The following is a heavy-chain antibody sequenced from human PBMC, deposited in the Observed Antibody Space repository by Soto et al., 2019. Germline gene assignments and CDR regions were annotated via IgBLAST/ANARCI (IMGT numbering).Heavy chain of an antibody. D-gene: IGHD6-13*01. CDR1: GGTFSSYA. V-gene: IGHV1-69*06. CDR3: ARDPRKGYSSSWYYYFQH. CDR2: IIPIFGTA. Sequence: KVSCKASGGTFSSYAISWVRQAPGQGLEWMGGIIPIFGTANYAQKFQGRVTITADKSTSTAYMELSSLRSEDTAVYYCARDPRKGYSSSWYYYFQHWGQGTLVTVS. J-gene: IGHJ1*01.